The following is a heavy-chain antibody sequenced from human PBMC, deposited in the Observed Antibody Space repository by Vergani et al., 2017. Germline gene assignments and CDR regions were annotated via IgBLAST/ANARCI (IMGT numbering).Heavy chain of an antibody. J-gene: IGHJ5*02. V-gene: IGHV4-34*01. Sequence: QVQLQQWGAGLLKPSETLSLTCAVYGGSFSGYYWSWIRQPPGKGLEWIGEINHRGSTNYNPSLKSRVTISVDTSKNQFSLKLSSVTAADTAVYYCARGRISEDIVVVPAAIWGWFDPWGQGTLVTVSS. CDR1: GGSFSGYY. CDR3: ARGRISEDIVVVPAAIWGWFDP. D-gene: IGHD2-2*02. CDR2: INHRGST.